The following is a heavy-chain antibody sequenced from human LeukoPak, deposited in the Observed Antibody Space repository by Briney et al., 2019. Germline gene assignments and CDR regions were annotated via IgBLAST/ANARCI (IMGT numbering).Heavy chain of an antibody. Sequence: PSETLSLTCTVSGGSISSYYWSWIRQPPGKGLDWIGYVYYSGSTNYNPSLKSRVTISVDTTKNQFSLKLSSVTAADTAVYYCARVALDIAVLFDPWGQGTLVTVSS. CDR3: ARVALDIAVLFDP. J-gene: IGHJ5*02. CDR2: VYYSGST. V-gene: IGHV4-59*01. CDR1: GGSISSYY. D-gene: IGHD6-19*01.